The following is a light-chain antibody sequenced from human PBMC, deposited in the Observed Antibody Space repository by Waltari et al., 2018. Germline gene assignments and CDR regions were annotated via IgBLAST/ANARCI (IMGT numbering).Light chain of an antibody. Sequence: EIVLTQSPGPLSLSPGERATLTCRASQTVGSNYLSWYQQRPGQAPRLLIDRASSRATGIPDRCSGSGSGTDFTLTSSRLEPEDFAVYYCQQYAGSPTFGGGTKVEIK. V-gene: IGKV3-20*01. J-gene: IGKJ4*01. CDR1: QTVGSNY. CDR2: RAS. CDR3: QQYAGSPT.